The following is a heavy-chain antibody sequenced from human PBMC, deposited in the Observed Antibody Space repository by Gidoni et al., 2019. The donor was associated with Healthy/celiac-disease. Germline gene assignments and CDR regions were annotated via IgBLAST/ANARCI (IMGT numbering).Heavy chain of an antibody. J-gene: IGHJ3*02. CDR3: ARGPLGYCTGGVCRGAFDI. CDR1: GGSFSGYY. Sequence: QVQLQQWGAGLLKPSETLSLTCAVYGGSFSGYYWSWIRQPPGKGLEWIGEINHSGSTNYNPSLKSRVTISVDTSKNQFSLKLSSVTAADTAVYYSARGPLGYCTGGVCRGAFDIWGQGTMVTVSS. V-gene: IGHV4-34*01. D-gene: IGHD2-8*02. CDR2: INHSGST.